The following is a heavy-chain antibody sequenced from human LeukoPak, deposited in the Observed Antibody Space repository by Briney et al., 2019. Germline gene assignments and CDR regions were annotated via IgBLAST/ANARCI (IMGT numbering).Heavy chain of an antibody. CDR3: ASRPADTTWYGVFDY. Sequence: SETLSLTCSVSGASIDSHYWSWIRQSPGKGLEWIGYVFNGGSTNYNPSLNSRVTMSLDTSRAQFSLRLSSVTAADTAIYYCASRPADTTWYGVFDYWSQGTLVTVSS. V-gene: IGHV4-59*11. CDR1: GASIDSHY. D-gene: IGHD3-10*01. J-gene: IGHJ4*02. CDR2: VFNGGST.